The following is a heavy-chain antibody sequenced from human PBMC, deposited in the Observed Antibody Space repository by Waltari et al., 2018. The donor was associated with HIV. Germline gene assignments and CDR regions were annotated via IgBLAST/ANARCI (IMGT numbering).Heavy chain of an antibody. CDR1: DGSIDRSSYY. V-gene: IGHV4-39*01. CDR2: IYYSGST. D-gene: IGHD3-22*01. CDR3: ARHVGGYDSSGYFPYYFDY. J-gene: IGHJ4*02. Sequence: QLQLQESGPGLVKPSETLSLTCTVSDGSIDRSSYYWGWIRQPPGKGLEWIGSIYYSGSTYDNPSLKSRVTISVDTSKNRFSLKLISVTAADTAVYYCARHVGGYDSSGYFPYYFDYWGQGALVTVSS.